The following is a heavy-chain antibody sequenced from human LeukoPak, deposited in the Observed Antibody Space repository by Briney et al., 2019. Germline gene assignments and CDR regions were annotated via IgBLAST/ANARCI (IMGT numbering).Heavy chain of an antibody. CDR1: GFTFSSYE. Sequence: GGSLRLSCAASGFTFSSYEMNWVRQAPGKGLEWVSYISSSGSTIYNADSVKGRFTISRDNAKNSLYPQMNSLRAEDTAVYYCARERGYSGYDYFIDSPSDYWGQGTLVTVSS. CDR3: ARERGYSGYDYFIDSPSDY. D-gene: IGHD5-12*01. J-gene: IGHJ4*02. CDR2: ISSSGSTI. V-gene: IGHV3-48*03.